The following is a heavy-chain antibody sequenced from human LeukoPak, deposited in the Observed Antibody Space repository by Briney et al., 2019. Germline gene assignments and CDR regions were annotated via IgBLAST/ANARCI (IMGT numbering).Heavy chain of an antibody. CDR2: IKQDGSEK. J-gene: IGHJ4*02. CDR1: GFIFSGYW. Sequence: GGSLRLSCAAPGFIFSGYWMNWVRQAPGKGLEWVANIKQDGSEKQYVDSVRGRFTISRDNAKNSLYLQINSLRVEDTAMYYCARDGFVGAADYWGQGTLVTVSS. D-gene: IGHD6-13*01. V-gene: IGHV3-7*01. CDR3: ARDGFVGAADY.